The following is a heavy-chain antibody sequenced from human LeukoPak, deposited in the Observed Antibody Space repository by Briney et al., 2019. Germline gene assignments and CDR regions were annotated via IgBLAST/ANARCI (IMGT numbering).Heavy chain of an antibody. CDR1: GGSMSSYY. CDR3: ARVGGTTGTAFDY. V-gene: IGHV4-59*01. D-gene: IGHD1-1*01. J-gene: IGHJ4*02. CDR2: IYYSGST. Sequence: SETLSLTCTVSGGSMSSYYWSWIRQPPGKGLEWIGYIYYSGSTNYNPSLKSRVTISVDTSKNQFTLKLSSVTAADTAVYYCARVGGTTGTAFDYWGQGTLVTVSS.